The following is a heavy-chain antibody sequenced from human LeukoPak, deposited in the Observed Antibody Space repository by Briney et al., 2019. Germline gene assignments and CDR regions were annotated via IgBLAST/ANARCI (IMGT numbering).Heavy chain of an antibody. CDR1: GGSISSYY. Sequence: SETLSLTCTVSGGSISSYYWSWIRQPPGKGLEWIGYIYYSGSTNYNPSLKSRVTISVDTSKNQFSLKLSSVTAADTAIYYCARDFSSSSSVYYYYYMDVWGKGTTVTVSS. CDR3: ARDFSSSSSVYYYYYMDV. V-gene: IGHV4-59*12. D-gene: IGHD6-6*01. CDR2: IYYSGST. J-gene: IGHJ6*03.